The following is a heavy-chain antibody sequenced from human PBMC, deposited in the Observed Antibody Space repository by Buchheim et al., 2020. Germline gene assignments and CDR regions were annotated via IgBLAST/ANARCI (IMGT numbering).Heavy chain of an antibody. V-gene: IGHV4-34*01. CDR3: ARQAVRVGPMVREVNYYYGMDV. D-gene: IGHD3-10*01. CDR2: INHSGST. J-gene: IGHJ6*02. Sequence: QVQLQQWGAGLLKPSETLSLTCAVYGGSFSGYYWSWIRQPPGKGLEWIGEINHSGSTNYNPSLKSRVTISVDTSKNKFSLKLSSVTAADTAVYYCARQAVRVGPMVREVNYYYGMDVWGQGTT. CDR1: GGSFSGYY.